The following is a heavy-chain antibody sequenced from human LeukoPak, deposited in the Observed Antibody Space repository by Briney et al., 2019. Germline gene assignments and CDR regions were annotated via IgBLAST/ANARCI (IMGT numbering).Heavy chain of an antibody. Sequence: SQTLSLTCTVSGGSISSGGYYWSWIRQHPGKGLEWIGYIYYSGSTYYNPSLKSRVTISVDTSKNQFSLKLSSVTAADTAVYYCARMSTGYSSSWENPNWFDPWGQGTLVTVSS. CDR1: GGSISSGGYY. CDR3: ARMSTGYSSSWENPNWFDP. CDR2: IYYSGST. J-gene: IGHJ5*02. D-gene: IGHD6-13*01. V-gene: IGHV4-31*03.